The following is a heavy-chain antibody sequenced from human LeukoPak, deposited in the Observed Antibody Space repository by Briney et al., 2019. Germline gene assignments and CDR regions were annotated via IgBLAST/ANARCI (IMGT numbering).Heavy chain of an antibody. J-gene: IGHJ4*02. D-gene: IGHD3-10*01. CDR1: GFTFSSYA. CDR2: ISGSGGST. Sequence: GGSLRLSCAASGFTFSSYAMSCVRQAPGKGLEWVSAISGSGGSTYYADSVKGRFTISRDNSKNTLYLQMNSLRAEDTAVYYCAKAGGPMVRGVLDYWGQGTLVTVSS. CDR3: AKAGGPMVRGVLDY. V-gene: IGHV3-23*01.